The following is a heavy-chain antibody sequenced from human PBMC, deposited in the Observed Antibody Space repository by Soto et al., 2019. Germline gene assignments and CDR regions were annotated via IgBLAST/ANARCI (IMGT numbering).Heavy chain of an antibody. V-gene: IGHV4-39*01. CDR2: IYYSGST. CDR1: GGSISSSSYY. J-gene: IGHJ4*02. Sequence: SETLSLTCTVSGGSISSSSYYWGWIRQPPGKGLEWIGSIYYSGSTYYNPSLKSRVTISEDTCKNQFSLKLSSVTAADTAVYYCARLHVDTAMAFDYWGQGTLVTVSS. CDR3: ARLHVDTAMAFDY. D-gene: IGHD5-18*01.